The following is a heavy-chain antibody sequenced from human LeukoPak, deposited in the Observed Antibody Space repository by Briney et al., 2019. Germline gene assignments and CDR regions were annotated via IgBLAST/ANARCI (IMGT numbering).Heavy chain of an antibody. CDR1: GYTFTTYG. J-gene: IGHJ6*03. V-gene: IGHV3-48*01. D-gene: IGHD3-22*01. Sequence: GASVKVSCKASGYTFTTYGINWVRQAPGKGLEWVSYISSSSSTIYYADSVKGRFTISRDNAKNSLYLQMNSLRAEDTAVYYCARDPTYYYDSRYYYYMDVWGKGTTVTVSS. CDR3: ARDPTYYYDSRYYYYMDV. CDR2: ISSSSSTI.